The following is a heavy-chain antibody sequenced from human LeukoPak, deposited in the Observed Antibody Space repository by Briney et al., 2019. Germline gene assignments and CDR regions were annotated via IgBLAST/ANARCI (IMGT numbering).Heavy chain of an antibody. D-gene: IGHD3-10*01. V-gene: IGHV3-30*04. CDR3: ARDYYYGSGSCRSYWAYYYYYGMDV. J-gene: IGHJ6*02. Sequence: GGSLRLSCAASGFTFTTYAMSWVRQAPGKGLEWVAVISYDGSNKYYADSVKGRFTISRDNSKNTLYLQMNSLRAEDTAVYYCARDYYYGSGSCRSYWAYYYYYGMDVWGQGTTVTVSS. CDR2: ISYDGSNK. CDR1: GFTFTTYA.